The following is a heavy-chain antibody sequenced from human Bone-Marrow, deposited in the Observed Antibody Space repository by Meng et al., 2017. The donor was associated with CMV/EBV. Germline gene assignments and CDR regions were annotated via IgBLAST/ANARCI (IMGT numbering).Heavy chain of an antibody. CDR2: ISAYNGNT. CDR3: ARRVGASRMNWFDP. Sequence: TASGYTFTSYGISWVRQAPGQGLEWMGWISAYNGNTNYAQKLQGRVTMTTDTSTSTAYMELRSLRSDDTAVYYCARRVGASRMNWFDPWGQGTLVTVPQ. J-gene: IGHJ5*02. CDR1: GYTFTSYG. V-gene: IGHV1-18*01. D-gene: IGHD1-26*01.